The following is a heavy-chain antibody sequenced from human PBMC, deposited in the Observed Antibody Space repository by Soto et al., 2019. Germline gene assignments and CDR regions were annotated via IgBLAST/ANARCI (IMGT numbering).Heavy chain of an antibody. CDR2: INPKSGGT. CDR3: ARDLAQTAYVFDL. CDR1: WYTFTGYF. D-gene: IGHD2-21*02. V-gene: IGHV1-2*04. Sequence: ASVKVSCKASWYTFTGYFMPWVRQAPGQGLEWMGWINPKSGGTNYAQKFQDWVTMTGDTSISTAYMELSSLRSDDTAVYYCARDLAQTAYVFDLWGQGTLVTVSS. J-gene: IGHJ4*02.